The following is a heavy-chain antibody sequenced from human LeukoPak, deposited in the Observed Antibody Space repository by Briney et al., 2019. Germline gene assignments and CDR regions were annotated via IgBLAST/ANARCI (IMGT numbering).Heavy chain of an antibody. CDR2: IYYTGTT. Sequence: SETLSLTCTVSGGSISSSSYYWGWIRQPPGKGLEWIVSIYYTGTTYYNPSLKSRVTISVDMSKNQFSLKLSSVTAADTTVYYCARPIIGWYYFDYWGQGTLVTVSS. J-gene: IGHJ4*02. D-gene: IGHD6-19*01. CDR3: ARPIIGWYYFDY. V-gene: IGHV4-39*01. CDR1: GGSISSSSYY.